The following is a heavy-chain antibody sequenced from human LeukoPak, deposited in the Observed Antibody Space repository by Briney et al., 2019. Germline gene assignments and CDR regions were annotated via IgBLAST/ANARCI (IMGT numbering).Heavy chain of an antibody. CDR3: ARGSGYGLNYMDV. D-gene: IGHD5-12*01. J-gene: IGHJ6*03. V-gene: IGHV1-69*05. CDR1: GGTFSSYA. Sequence: SVKVSCKASGGTFSSYAISWVRQAPGQGLEWMGGIIPIFGTANYAQKFQGRVTMTRDTSTSTVYMELSSLRSEDTAVYYCARGSGYGLNYMDVWGKGTTVTISS. CDR2: IIPIFGTA.